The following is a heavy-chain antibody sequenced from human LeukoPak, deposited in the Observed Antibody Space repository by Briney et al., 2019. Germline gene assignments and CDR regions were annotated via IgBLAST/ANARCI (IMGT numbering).Heavy chain of an antibody. Sequence: PSETLSLTCTVSGGSISSSSYYWGWIRQPPGKGLEWIGEINHSGSTNYNPSLKSRVTISVDTSKNQFSLKLNSVTAADTAVYYCARGLRPYAGYDYVWGSYRSGYYFDYWGQGTLVTVSS. CDR1: GGSISSSSYY. V-gene: IGHV4-39*07. CDR3: ARGLRPYAGYDYVWGSYRSGYYFDY. D-gene: IGHD3-16*02. CDR2: INHSGST. J-gene: IGHJ4*02.